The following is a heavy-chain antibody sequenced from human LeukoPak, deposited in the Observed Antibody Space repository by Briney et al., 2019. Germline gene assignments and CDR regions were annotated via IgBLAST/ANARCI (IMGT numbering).Heavy chain of an antibody. Sequence: GGSLRLSCEASGFTFTNAWMNWVRQAPGKGLEWVSSISSDSDIYYADSVRGRFTISRDNAKNSLYLQMNSLRAEDTAVYYCARDYSSGSFYGDYYFDYWGQGTLVTVSS. CDR3: ARDYSSGSFYGDYYFDY. CDR1: GFTFTNAW. D-gene: IGHD1-26*01. V-gene: IGHV3-69-1*01. CDR2: ISSDSDI. J-gene: IGHJ4*02.